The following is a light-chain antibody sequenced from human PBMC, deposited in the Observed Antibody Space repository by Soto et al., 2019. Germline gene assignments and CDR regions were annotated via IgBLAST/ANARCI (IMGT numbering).Light chain of an antibody. Sequence: SPSSRFANEGDRVTITCRASETISSWLARYQQKPGKAPKLLMYKPSTLESGVPSRFSGSGSGTEFTLIISSLQPDDFATYYCQQYNSYPLTFGGGTIV. CDR3: QQYNSYPLT. J-gene: IGKJ4*01. CDR2: KPS. CDR1: ETISSW. V-gene: IGKV1-5*03.